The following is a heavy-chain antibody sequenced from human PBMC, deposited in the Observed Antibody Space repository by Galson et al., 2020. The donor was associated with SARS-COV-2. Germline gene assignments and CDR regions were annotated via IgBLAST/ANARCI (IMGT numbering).Heavy chain of an antibody. CDR1: GFTFSSYA. V-gene: IGHV3-30*04. Sequence: GGSLRLSCAASGFTFSSYAMHWVRQAPGKGLEWVAVISYDGSNKYYADSVKGRFTISRDNSKNTLYLQMNSLRAEDTAVYYCARAEDIVVVPAAMGLDVWGKGTTVTVSS. J-gene: IGHJ6*04. CDR3: ARAEDIVVVPAAMGLDV. D-gene: IGHD2-2*01. CDR2: ISYDGSNK.